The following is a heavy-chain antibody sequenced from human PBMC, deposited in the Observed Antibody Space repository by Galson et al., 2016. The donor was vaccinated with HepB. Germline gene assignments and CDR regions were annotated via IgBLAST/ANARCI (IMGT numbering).Heavy chain of an antibody. J-gene: IGHJ4*02. CDR3: VIGRGWLPDY. Sequence: SETLSLTCTVSGASISDYYWNWIRQPPGKGLEWIGLTHYSDITELNASFTSRVTVSLDTSENHFSLRLSSVTAADTAVYYCVIGRGWLPDYCGRGTLVTVSS. CDR1: GASISDYY. CDR2: THYSDIT. V-gene: IGHV4-59*01. D-gene: IGHD3-10*01.